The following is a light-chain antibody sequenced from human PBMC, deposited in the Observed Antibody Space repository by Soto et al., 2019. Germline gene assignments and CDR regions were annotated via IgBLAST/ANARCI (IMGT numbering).Light chain of an antibody. J-gene: IGKJ1*01. V-gene: IGKV3-11*01. CDR3: QQRSNWPSIT. CDR1: QSVSSN. Sequence: IVMTQSPATLSVSPWERATLSCRASQSVSSNLAWYQQKPGQAPRLLISDASTRATGIPARFSGSGSGTDFTLTISSLEPEDFAVYYCQQRSNWPSITFGQGTKVDIK. CDR2: DAS.